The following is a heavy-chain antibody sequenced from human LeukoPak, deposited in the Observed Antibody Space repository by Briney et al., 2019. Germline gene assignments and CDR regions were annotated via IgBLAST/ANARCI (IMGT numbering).Heavy chain of an antibody. CDR3: AREKVVASQYYYYGMDV. Sequence: PGGSLRLSCAASGFTFSSYGMHWVRQAPGKGLEWVAFIRYDGSNKYYADSVKGRFTISRDNTRNTLSLEMNNLRAEDTAIYYCAREKVVASQYYYYGMDVWGQGTTVTVSS. J-gene: IGHJ6*02. D-gene: IGHD2-15*01. CDR2: IRYDGSNK. CDR1: GFTFSSYG. V-gene: IGHV3-30*02.